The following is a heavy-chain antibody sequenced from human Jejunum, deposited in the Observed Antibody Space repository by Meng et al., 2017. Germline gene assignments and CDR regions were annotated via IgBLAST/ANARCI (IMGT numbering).Heavy chain of an antibody. V-gene: IGHV3-72*01. CDR3: ARVPHCSGGSCLNYFYVMDV. D-gene: IGHD2-15*01. CDR1: GFTFSDHY. CDR2: VREKGNNYYT. J-gene: IGHJ6*02. Sequence: GESLKISCAASGFTFSDHYMDWVRQAPGMGLEWVGRVREKGNNYYTEYAGSVKGRFTIPRADSKNSLYLQMNSLNTEDTAVYFCARVPHCSGGSCLNYFYVMDVWGQGTTVTVSS.